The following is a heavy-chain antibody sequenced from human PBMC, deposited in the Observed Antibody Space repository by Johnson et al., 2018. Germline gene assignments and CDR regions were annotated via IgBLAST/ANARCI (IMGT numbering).Heavy chain of an antibody. J-gene: IGHJ6*03. CDR2: INPSGGST. Sequence: QVQLVQSGAEVKKPGASVKVSCKASGYTFTSYYMHWVRQAPGQGLEWMGIINPSGGSTSYAQKFQGRVTMTRDTPTGTVYMELSSLRSEDTAVYYCARDRGPTVTTDYYYYMDVWGKGTTVTVSS. CDR3: ARDRGPTVTTDYYYYMDV. CDR1: GYTFTSYY. V-gene: IGHV1-46*01. D-gene: IGHD4-17*01.